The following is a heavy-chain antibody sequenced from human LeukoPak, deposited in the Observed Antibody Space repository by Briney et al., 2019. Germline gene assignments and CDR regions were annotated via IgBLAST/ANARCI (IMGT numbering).Heavy chain of an antibody. CDR3: ARDLKRAEWFGESDYYMDV. CDR1: GYTFTSYG. CDR2: ISAYNGNT. J-gene: IGHJ6*03. Sequence: ASVKVSCKASGYTFTSYGISWVRQAPGQGLEWMGWISAYNGNTNYAQKLQGRVTMTTDTFTSTAYMELRSLRSDDTAVYYCARDLKRAEWFGESDYYMDVWGKGTTVTVSS. D-gene: IGHD3-10*01. V-gene: IGHV1-18*01.